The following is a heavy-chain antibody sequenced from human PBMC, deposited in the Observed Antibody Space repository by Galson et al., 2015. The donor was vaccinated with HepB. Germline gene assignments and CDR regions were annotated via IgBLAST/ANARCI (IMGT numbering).Heavy chain of an antibody. CDR3: ARIDIDFWSGYYTDY. CDR2: IFSNDEK. D-gene: IGHD3-3*01. CDR1: GFSLSNARMG. Sequence: PALVKPTQTLTLTCTVSGFSLSNARMGVSWIRQPPGKALEWLAHIFSNDEKSYSTSLKSRLTISKDTSKSQVVLTMTNMDPVDTATYYCARIDIDFWSGYYTDYWGQGTLVTVSS. V-gene: IGHV2-26*01. J-gene: IGHJ4*02.